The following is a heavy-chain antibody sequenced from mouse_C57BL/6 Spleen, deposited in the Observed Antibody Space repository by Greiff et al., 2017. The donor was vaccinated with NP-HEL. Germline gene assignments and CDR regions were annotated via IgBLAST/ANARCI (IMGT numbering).Heavy chain of an antibody. Sequence: VQLQQSGPELVKPGASVKISCKASGYSFTDYNMNWVKQSNGKSLEWIGVINPNYGTTSYNQKFKGKATLTVDQSSSTAYMQLNSLTSEDSAVYYGAFTTVVATPAWFAYWGQGTLVTVSA. CDR3: AFTTVVATPAWFAY. CDR2: INPNYGTT. V-gene: IGHV1-39*01. D-gene: IGHD1-1*01. CDR1: GYSFTDYN. J-gene: IGHJ3*01.